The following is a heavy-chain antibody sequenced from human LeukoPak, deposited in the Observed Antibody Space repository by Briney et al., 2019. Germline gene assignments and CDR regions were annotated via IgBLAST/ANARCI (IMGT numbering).Heavy chain of an antibody. J-gene: IGHJ4*02. CDR1: GGSISSYY. CDR3: ARHIDGYIHFDY. CDR2: IYDSGST. V-gene: IGHV4-59*08. D-gene: IGHD5-24*01. Sequence: SETLSLTWTVSGGSISSYYWSWIRQPPGKGLEWIGYIYDSGSTNYNPSLKSRVTISVDTSKNQFSLKLSSVTAADTAVYYCARHIDGYIHFDYWGQGTLVTVSS.